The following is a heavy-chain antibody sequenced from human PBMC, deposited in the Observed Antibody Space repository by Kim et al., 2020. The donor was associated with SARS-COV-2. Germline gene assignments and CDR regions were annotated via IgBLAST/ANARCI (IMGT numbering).Heavy chain of an antibody. V-gene: IGHV3-74*01. CDR3: ASDTVLYGLDV. CDR1: GFTVTNYW. J-gene: IGHJ6*02. CDR2: IKSEGTGI. D-gene: IGHD4-4*01. Sequence: GGSLRLSCAASGFTVTNYWMHWVRQAPGKGLVWVSRIKSEGTGISYAESVKGRFTISRDNDNNTLYLQMNNLRAEDTAVYYCASDTVLYGLDVWGQGTTVTVSS.